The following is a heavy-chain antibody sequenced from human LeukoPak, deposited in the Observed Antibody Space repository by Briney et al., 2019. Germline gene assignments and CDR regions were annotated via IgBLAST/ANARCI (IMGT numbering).Heavy chain of an antibody. CDR3: AKDKECLRLFFDY. V-gene: IGHV3-23*01. CDR1: GFTFSNYG. CDR2: ISGSGGST. D-gene: IGHD5/OR15-5a*01. Sequence: GGSLRLSCAASGFTFSNYGMSWVRQAPGKGPEWVSGISGSGGSTYQADSVKGRFTISRDNSKNTLYLQMNSLRAEDTAVYYCAKDKECLRLFFDYWGQGTLVTVSS. J-gene: IGHJ4*02.